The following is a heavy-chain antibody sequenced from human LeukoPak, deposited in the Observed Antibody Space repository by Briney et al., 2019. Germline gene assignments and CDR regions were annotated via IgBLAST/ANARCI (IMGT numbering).Heavy chain of an antibody. CDR2: IIPIFGTA. Sequence: SVKVSCKASGGTFSSYAISWVRQAPGQGLEWMGGIIPIFGTANYAQKFQGRVTITADESTSTAYMELSSLRSEDTAVYYCARDSGSGGHWFDPWGQGTLVTVSS. V-gene: IGHV1-69*13. CDR3: ARDSGSGGHWFDP. J-gene: IGHJ5*02. CDR1: GGTFSSYA. D-gene: IGHD6-6*01.